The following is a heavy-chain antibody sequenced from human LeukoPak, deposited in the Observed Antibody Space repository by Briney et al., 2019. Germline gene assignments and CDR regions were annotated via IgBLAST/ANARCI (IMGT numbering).Heavy chain of an antibody. Sequence: ASVKVSCKTSGYNFASYTMHWLRQAPGQSPEWMGSINGDNGNTKYSEKFQGRVTFTRDTSASTAYMELSRLRSEDTAVYYCARSSSGTYHYWGQGTLVTVSS. V-gene: IGHV1-3*01. CDR3: ARSSSGTYHY. J-gene: IGHJ4*02. D-gene: IGHD3-10*01. CDR2: INGDNGNT. CDR1: GYNFASYT.